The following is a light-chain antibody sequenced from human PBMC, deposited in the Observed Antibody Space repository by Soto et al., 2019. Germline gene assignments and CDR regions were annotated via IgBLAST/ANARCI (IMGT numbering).Light chain of an antibody. J-gene: IGLJ2*01. Sequence: QPVLTQPPSASGTPGQRVTISCFGSSSNIGSNYVYWYQQLPGTAPKLLIYRNNQRPSGVPDRFSGSKSGTSASLAISGLRSEDEADYYCAAWDDSLSGVVFGGGTKVTVL. V-gene: IGLV1-47*01. CDR3: AAWDDSLSGVV. CDR2: RNN. CDR1: SSNIGSNY.